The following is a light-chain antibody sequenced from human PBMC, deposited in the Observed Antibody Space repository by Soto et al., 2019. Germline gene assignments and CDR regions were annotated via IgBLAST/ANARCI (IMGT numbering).Light chain of an antibody. V-gene: IGLV7-43*01. J-gene: IGLJ1*01. CDR2: STT. Sequence: QAVVTQEPSLTVSPGGTVTLTCASSTGAVTSGYYSSWFQQKPGQAPGALIYSTTNKHSWTPARFSGSLLGGKAALTLSGVQPEDEAEYYCLLYYGGAYVFGTGTKLTVL. CDR1: TGAVTSGYY. CDR3: LLYYGGAYV.